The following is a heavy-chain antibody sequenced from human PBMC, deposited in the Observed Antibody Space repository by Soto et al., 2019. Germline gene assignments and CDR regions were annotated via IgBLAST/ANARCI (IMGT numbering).Heavy chain of an antibody. J-gene: IGHJ4*02. CDR2: INHSGST. CDR3: ARDLPAAAPYFDY. CDR1: GGSFSGYY. V-gene: IGHV4-34*01. Sequence: QVQLQQWGAGLLKPSETLSLTCAVYGGSFSGYYWSWIRQPPGKGLEWIGEINHSGSTNYNPSLKSRVTISVDTSKNQFSLKLRSVTAADTAVYYCARDLPAAAPYFDYWGQGTLVTVSS. D-gene: IGHD2-2*01.